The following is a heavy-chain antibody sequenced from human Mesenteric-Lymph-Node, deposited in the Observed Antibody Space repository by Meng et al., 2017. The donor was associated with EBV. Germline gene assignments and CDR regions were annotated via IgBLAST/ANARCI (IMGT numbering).Heavy chain of an antibody. CDR1: GACISISNG. Sequence: QVQRQDSAPGLGMLWACLSPACSVSGACISISNGWCWVREPQGKGLGWIGEIYHSGRTNYNSSLKSRVTISVDKSKNQFSLNLSPVTAADTAVYYCARVGYNYVYYFDSWGQGTLVTVSS. CDR2: IYHSGRT. D-gene: IGHD5-18*01. V-gene: IGHV4-4*02. CDR3: ARVGYNYVYYFDS. J-gene: IGHJ4*02.